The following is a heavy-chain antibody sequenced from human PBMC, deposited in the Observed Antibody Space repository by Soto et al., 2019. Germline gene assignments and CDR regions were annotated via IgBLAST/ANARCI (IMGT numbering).Heavy chain of an antibody. CDR2: IIPIFGTA. V-gene: IGHV1-69*01. D-gene: IGHD3-22*01. CDR3: ARAKNYYYDSSGQGLPFDY. J-gene: IGHJ4*02. Sequence: QVQLVQSGAEVKKPGSSVKVSCKASGGTFSSYAISWVRQAPGQGLEWMGGIIPIFGTANYAQKFQGRITLTADESTSTDYMEMSSLRSEDTAVYYCARAKNYYYDSSGQGLPFDYWGQGTLVTVSS. CDR1: GGTFSSYA.